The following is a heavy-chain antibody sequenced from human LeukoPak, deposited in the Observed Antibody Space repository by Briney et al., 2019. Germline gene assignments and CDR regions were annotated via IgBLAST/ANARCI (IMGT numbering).Heavy chain of an antibody. CDR1: GLPFSNHW. CDR2: INQDGSEK. Sequence: GGSLRLSCAVSGLPFSNHWMTWVRQAPGKGLQRVANINQDGSEKYYVDSVKGRFSISRDNAKSSLYLQMNSLRVEDTAMYFCAREGYGDYHIWGQGTIVTVSS. J-gene: IGHJ3*02. D-gene: IGHD4-17*01. CDR3: AREGYGDYHI. V-gene: IGHV3-7*01.